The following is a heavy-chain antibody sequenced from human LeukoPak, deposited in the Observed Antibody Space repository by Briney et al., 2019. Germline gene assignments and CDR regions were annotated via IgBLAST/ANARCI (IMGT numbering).Heavy chain of an antibody. V-gene: IGHV4-59*10. D-gene: IGHD2-15*01. Sequence: PSETLSLTCAVYGGSFSSYYWSWIRQPAGKGLEWIGRIYTSGSTNYNPSLKSRVTMSVDTSKNQFSLKLSSVTAADTAAYYCTKEPLVVAATFDYWGQGTLVTVSS. CDR2: IYTSGST. J-gene: IGHJ4*02. CDR1: GGSFSSYY. CDR3: TKEPLVVAATFDY.